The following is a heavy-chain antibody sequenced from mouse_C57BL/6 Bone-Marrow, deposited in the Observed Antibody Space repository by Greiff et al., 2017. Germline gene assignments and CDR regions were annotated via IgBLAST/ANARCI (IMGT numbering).Heavy chain of an antibody. CDR3: VRQRGLRPYFDY. CDR2: IRSKSNNYAT. CDR1: GFSFNTYA. V-gene: IGHV10-1*01. Sequence: EVQGVESGGGLVQPKGSLKLSCAASGFSFNTYAMNWVRQAPGKGLEWVARIRSKSNNYATYYADSVKDRFTIARDDSESMLYLQMNNLKTEDTAMYYCVRQRGLRPYFDYWGQGTTLTVSS. D-gene: IGHD2-4*01. J-gene: IGHJ2*01.